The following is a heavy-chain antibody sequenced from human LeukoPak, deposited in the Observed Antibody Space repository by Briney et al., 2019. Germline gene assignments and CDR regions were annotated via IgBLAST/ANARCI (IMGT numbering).Heavy chain of an antibody. Sequence: GGSLRLPCAASAFTFSTYNMNWVRQAPGKGLEWVSSISSGRTYIYFTDSLKGRFTISRDNAKNSLCLQMNSLRVEDTAIYYCARRREWLLPYYMDVWGKGTTVTVSS. D-gene: IGHD3-22*01. CDR1: AFTFSTYN. J-gene: IGHJ6*03. V-gene: IGHV3-21*06. CDR2: ISSGRTYI. CDR3: ARRREWLLPYYMDV.